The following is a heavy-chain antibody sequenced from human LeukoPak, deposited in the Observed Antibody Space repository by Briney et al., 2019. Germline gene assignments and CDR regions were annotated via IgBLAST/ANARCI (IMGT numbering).Heavy chain of an antibody. CDR1: GFTFSSYA. CDR3: AKFVAWELLDETDY. CDR2: ISGSGGST. V-gene: IGHV3-23*01. D-gene: IGHD1-26*01. Sequence: GGSLRLSCAASGFTFSSYAMSWVRQAPGKGLEWVSAISGSGGSTYYADSVKGRFTISRDNSKNTLYLQVNSLRAEDTAVYYCAKFVAWELLDETDYWGQGTLVTVSS. J-gene: IGHJ4*02.